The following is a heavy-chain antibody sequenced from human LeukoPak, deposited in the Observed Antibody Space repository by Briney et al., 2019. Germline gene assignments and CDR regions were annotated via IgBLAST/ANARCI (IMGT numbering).Heavy chain of an antibody. CDR3: ARGGYYGSGRDAFDI. Sequence: KSSETLSLTCTVSGGSISSYYWSWIRQPPGKGLEWIGYIYYSGSTNYNPSLKSRVTISLDKSNNHFSLKLNSVTAADTAVYYCARGGYYGSGRDAFDIWGQGTMVTVSS. D-gene: IGHD3-10*01. J-gene: IGHJ3*02. CDR1: GGSISSYY. V-gene: IGHV4-59*12. CDR2: IYYSGST.